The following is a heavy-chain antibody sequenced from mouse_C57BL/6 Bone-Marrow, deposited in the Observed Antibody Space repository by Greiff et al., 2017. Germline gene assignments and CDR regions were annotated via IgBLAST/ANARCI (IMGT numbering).Heavy chain of an antibody. V-gene: IGHV5-4*03. CDR2: ISDGGSYT. Sequence: EVKLVESGGGLVKPGGSLKLSCAASGFTFSSYAMSWVRQTPEKRLEWVATISDGGSYTYYPDNVKGRFTISRDNAKNNLYLQMSHLKSEDTAMYYGARADGYEDYWGQGTTLTVSS. J-gene: IGHJ2*01. CDR3: ARADGYEDY. CDR1: GFTFSSYA. D-gene: IGHD2-2*01.